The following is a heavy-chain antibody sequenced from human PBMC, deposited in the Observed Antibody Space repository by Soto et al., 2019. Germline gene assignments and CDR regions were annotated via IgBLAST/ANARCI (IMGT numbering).Heavy chain of an antibody. CDR2: IWYDGINK. V-gene: IGHV3-33*01. D-gene: IGHD6-19*01. CDR1: GFTFSSYG. Sequence: GGSLRLSGAASGFTFSSYGMHWVRQAPGKGLEWVAVIWYDGINKYYADSVKGRFTISRENSKNTLYLQMNSLRAEDTAVYYCARVGVAGIVDYLGQGTLVTFSS. CDR3: ARVGVAGIVDY. J-gene: IGHJ4*02.